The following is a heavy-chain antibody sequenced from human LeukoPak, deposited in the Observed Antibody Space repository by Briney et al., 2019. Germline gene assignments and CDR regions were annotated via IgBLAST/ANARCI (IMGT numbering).Heavy chain of an antibody. CDR1: GYTFTSYG. CDR3: ARGGFTLVRGALDY. J-gene: IGHJ4*02. CDR2: ISTYNGNT. D-gene: IGHD3-10*01. Sequence: GASVKVSCKASGYTFTSYGITWVRQAPGQGLEWMGWISTYNGNTNYAQKLQGRVTMTTDTSTSTAYMELRSLRSDDTAVYYCARGGFTLVRGALDYWGQGTLVTVSS. V-gene: IGHV1-18*01.